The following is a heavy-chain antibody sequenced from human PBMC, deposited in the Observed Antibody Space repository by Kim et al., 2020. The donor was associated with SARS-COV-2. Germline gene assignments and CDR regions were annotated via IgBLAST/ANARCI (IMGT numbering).Heavy chain of an antibody. CDR3: MKDFRGD. CDR2: DGSEK. J-gene: IGHJ4*02. D-gene: IGHD3-10*01. Sequence: DGSEKNYVDSVKGRFTISRDNTKNSLYRQMNSLRAEDTAVYYCMKDFRGDWGQGILVTVSS. V-gene: IGHV3-7*01.